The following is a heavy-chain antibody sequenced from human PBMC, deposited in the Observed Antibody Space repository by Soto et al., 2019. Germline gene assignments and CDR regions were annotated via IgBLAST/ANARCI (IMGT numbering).Heavy chain of an antibody. J-gene: IGHJ6*03. V-gene: IGHV4-59*01. CDR1: GGSISIYY. Sequence: SGTLSLTCTVSGGSISIYYWSWIWQPPGKGLEWIGYIYYSGSTNYNPSLKSRVTISVDTSKNQFSLKLSSVTAADTAVYYCARSQLQGGGQGSSIVVVPAAIGYYYMDVWGKGTTVTVSS. CDR2: IYYSGST. D-gene: IGHD2-2*01. CDR3: ARSQLQGGGQGSSIVVVPAAIGYYYMDV.